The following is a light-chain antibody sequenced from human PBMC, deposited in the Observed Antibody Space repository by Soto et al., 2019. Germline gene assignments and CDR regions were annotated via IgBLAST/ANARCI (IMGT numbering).Light chain of an antibody. CDR1: SSNIGAGYE. Sequence: QLVLTQPPSVSGAPGQRVTISCTGSSSNIGAGYEVHWYQQLPRTAPKLLIYGNSNRPSGVPDRFSGSKSGTSASLAITGLQAEDEADYYCQSYDNRLSGMVFGGGTKLTVL. CDR2: GNS. V-gene: IGLV1-40*01. J-gene: IGLJ2*01. CDR3: QSYDNRLSGMV.